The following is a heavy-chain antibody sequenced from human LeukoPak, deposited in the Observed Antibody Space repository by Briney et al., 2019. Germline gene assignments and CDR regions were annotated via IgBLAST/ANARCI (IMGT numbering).Heavy chain of an antibody. CDR3: ARDSSSGGSRFDY. D-gene: IGHD2-15*01. J-gene: IGHJ4*02. CDR2: ISESGGRI. Sequence: PGGSLRLSCAASGFTFSDYYMGWIRQAPGKGLEWLSSISESGGRIFYRDSVKGRFTSSRDNAKNSLYLQMNSLRAEDTAVYYCARDSSSGGSRFDYWGQGTLVTVSS. CDR1: GFTFSDYY. V-gene: IGHV3-11*04.